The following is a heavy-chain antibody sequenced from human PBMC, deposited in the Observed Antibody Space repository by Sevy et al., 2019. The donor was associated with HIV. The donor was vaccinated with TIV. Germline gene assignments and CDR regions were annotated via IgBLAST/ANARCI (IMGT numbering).Heavy chain of an antibody. CDR1: GFTFSRSG. J-gene: IGHJ4*02. V-gene: IGHV3-30*02. CDR3: MKTPLGRVSGTGY. D-gene: IGHD3-9*01. Sequence: GGSLRLSCAASGFTFSRSGMHWVRQAPGKGLEWLTFIRFDGSAKYYADSVKGRFTISGDNSKNTLYFQMNSLRPEDTAVYYCMKTPLGRVSGTGYWGQGTLVTVSS. CDR2: IRFDGSAK.